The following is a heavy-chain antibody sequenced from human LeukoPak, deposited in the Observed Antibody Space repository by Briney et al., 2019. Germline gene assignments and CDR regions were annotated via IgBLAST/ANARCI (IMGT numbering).Heavy chain of an antibody. J-gene: IGHJ3*02. CDR3: ARARRGQSNIVVVPAATREHDAFDI. Sequence: SVKVSCKASGGTFSSYAISWVRQAPGQGLEWMGGIIPIFGTANYAQKFQGRVTITADESTSTAYMELSSLRSEDTAVYYCARARRGQSNIVVVPAATREHDAFDIWGQGTMVTVSS. CDR2: IIPIFGTA. V-gene: IGHV1-69*13. CDR1: GGTFSSYA. D-gene: IGHD2-2*01.